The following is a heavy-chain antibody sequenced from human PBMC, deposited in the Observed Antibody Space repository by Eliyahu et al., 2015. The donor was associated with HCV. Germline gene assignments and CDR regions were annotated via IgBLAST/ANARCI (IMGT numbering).Heavy chain of an antibody. CDR1: GGSISSGGYS. D-gene: IGHD4-17*01. Sequence: QLQLQESGSGLVKPSQTLSLTCAVSGGSISSGGYSWSWIRQPPGKGLEWIGYIYHSGSTFYNPSLKSRVTISVDRSKNQFSLKLSSVTAADTAVYYCARFSTVTPEYYFDYWGQGTLVTVSS. CDR3: ARFSTVTPEYYFDY. V-gene: IGHV4-30-2*01. J-gene: IGHJ4*02. CDR2: IYHSGST.